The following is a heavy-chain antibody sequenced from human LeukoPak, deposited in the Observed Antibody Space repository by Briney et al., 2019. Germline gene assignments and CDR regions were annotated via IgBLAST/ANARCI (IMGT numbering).Heavy chain of an antibody. D-gene: IGHD3-16*01. V-gene: IGHV4-34*01. CDR2: INHSGST. CDR1: GGSFSGYY. Sequence: SETLSLTCAVYGGSFSGYYWSWIRQPPGKGLEWIGEINHSGSTNYNPSLKSRVTISVDTSKNQFSLKLSSVTAADTAVYYCARSHYLLYHLSDYWGQGTLVTVSS. J-gene: IGHJ4*02. CDR3: ARSHYLLYHLSDY.